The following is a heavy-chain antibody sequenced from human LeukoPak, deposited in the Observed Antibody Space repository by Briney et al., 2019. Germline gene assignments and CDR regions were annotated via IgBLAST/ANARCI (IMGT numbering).Heavy chain of an antibody. V-gene: IGHV4-34*01. CDR3: AGGRQDVTMIVVVMTAVSYYLDV. CDR1: GGSFSGYY. Sequence: SETLSLTCAVYGGSFSGYYWTWIRQTPEKGLEWIGEMNPSGSTSYNPSLKSRVTISVDTSKNQFSLKLSSVTAADTAVYYCAGGRQDVTMIVVVMTAVSYYLDVWGKGTTVTVS. CDR2: MNPSGST. J-gene: IGHJ6*03. D-gene: IGHD3-22*01.